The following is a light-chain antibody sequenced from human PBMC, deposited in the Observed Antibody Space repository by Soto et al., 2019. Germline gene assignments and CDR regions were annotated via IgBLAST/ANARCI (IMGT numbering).Light chain of an antibody. CDR2: AAS. V-gene: IGKV1-27*01. J-gene: IGKJ1*01. CDR1: QDIGNY. Sequence: DIQLTQSPSSLSASVGDRVTITCRASQDIGNYLAWFQQRPGKVPKLLIYAASTLQSGVPSRFSGSGSGTDFTLTISSLQPEDVASYYCQKCDRAPWTFGQGTKVDIK. CDR3: QKCDRAPWT.